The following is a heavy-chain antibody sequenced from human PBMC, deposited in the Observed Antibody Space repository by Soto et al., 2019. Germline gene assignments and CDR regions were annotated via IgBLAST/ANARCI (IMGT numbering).Heavy chain of an antibody. D-gene: IGHD6-19*01. CDR2: ISYDGSNK. Sequence: QVQLVESGGGVVQPGRSLRLSCAASGFTFSSYAMHWVRQAPGKGLEWVAVISYDGSNKYYADSVKGRFTISRDNSKNTLYLQMHSLRAGDTAVYYCAREGRLGASDIWGQGTMVTVSS. CDR3: AREGRLGASDI. V-gene: IGHV3-30-3*01. CDR1: GFTFSSYA. J-gene: IGHJ3*02.